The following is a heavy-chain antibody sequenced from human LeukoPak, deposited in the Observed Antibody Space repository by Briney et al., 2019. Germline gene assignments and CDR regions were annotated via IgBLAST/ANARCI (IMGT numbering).Heavy chain of an antibody. Sequence: ASVKVSCKASGYTFTSYYMHWVRQAPGQGLEWMGIINPSGGSTSYAQKFQGRVTMTRDTSTSTVYMELSSLRSEDTAVYYCARDRLAVDHEPSLPLEDYWGQGTLVTVSS. J-gene: IGHJ4*02. CDR2: INPSGGST. V-gene: IGHV1-46*01. CDR3: ARDRLAVDHEPSLPLEDY. D-gene: IGHD3-3*01. CDR1: GYTFTSYY.